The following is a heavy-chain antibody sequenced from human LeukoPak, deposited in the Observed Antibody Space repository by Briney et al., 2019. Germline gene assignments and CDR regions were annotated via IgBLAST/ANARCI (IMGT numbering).Heavy chain of an antibody. J-gene: IGHJ4*02. D-gene: IGHD5-18*01. CDR2: INAGNGNT. V-gene: IGHV1-3*01. CDR1: GYTFTSYX. Sequence: SCKASGYTFTSYXMHWVRXAXXQXLXWMGWINAGNGNTKYSQKFQGRVTITRDTSASTAYMELSSLRSEDTAVYYCARDPERGYSYGYPDYWGQGTLVTVSS. CDR3: ARDPERGYSYGYPDY.